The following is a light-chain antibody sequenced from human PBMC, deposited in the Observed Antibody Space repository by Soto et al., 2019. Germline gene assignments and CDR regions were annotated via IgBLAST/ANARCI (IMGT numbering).Light chain of an antibody. Sequence: EIVLTQSPGSLSLSPRERATLSCRASQSVSSNHLAWYQQKPGQAPRLLIYGASRRATGIPDRFSGSGSGTDFTLTISSLEPEDFAVYYCQQRSSWPLTFGGGTKVEIK. J-gene: IGKJ4*01. CDR2: GAS. CDR3: QQRSSWPLT. V-gene: IGKV3D-20*02. CDR1: QSVSSNH.